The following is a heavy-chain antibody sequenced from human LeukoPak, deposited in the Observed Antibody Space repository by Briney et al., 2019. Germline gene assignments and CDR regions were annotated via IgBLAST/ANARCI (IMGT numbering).Heavy chain of an antibody. D-gene: IGHD4-11*01. CDR2: ISYDGSNK. CDR3: ARDDYSDYCLDY. V-gene: IGHV3-30-3*01. Sequence: GGSLRLSCAASGFTFSSYAMHWVRQAPGKGLEWVAFISYDGSNKYYADSVKGRFTISRDTSKNTLYLQMNSLRPEDTAVYYCARDDYSDYCLDYWGQGTLVTVSS. J-gene: IGHJ4*02. CDR1: GFTFSSYA.